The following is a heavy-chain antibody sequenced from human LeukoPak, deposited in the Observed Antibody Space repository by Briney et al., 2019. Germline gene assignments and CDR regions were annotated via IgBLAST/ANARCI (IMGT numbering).Heavy chain of an antibody. CDR2: ISYDGSNK. CDR3: AKSPLSYYYDSSENLAEYFQH. CDR1: GFTFSRYA. V-gene: IGHV3-30*18. D-gene: IGHD3-22*01. J-gene: IGHJ1*01. Sequence: GRSLRLSCAASGFTFSRYAMSWIRQAPGKGLEWVAVISYDGSNKYYADSVKGRFTISRDNSKNTLYLQMNSLRAEDTAVYYCAKSPLSYYYDSSENLAEYFQHWGQGTLVTVSS.